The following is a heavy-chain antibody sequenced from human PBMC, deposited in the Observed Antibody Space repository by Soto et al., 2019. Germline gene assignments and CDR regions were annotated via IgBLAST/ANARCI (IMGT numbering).Heavy chain of an antibody. J-gene: IGHJ4*02. CDR3: ARGGGSPYHNHEFDF. CDR2: ISSTGST. Sequence: SETLCLTCTVSGGSISSYYWSWIRQPPGKGLEWIGYISSTGSTVYNPSLGSRVTISLDTSKNQFSLTLNSVTAADTAVYYCARGGGSPYHNHEFDFWGQGTLVTVSS. D-gene: IGHD6-13*01. V-gene: IGHV4-59*01. CDR1: GGSISSYY.